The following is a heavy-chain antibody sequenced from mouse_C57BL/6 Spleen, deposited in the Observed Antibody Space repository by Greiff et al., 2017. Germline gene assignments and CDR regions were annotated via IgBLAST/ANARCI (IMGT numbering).Heavy chain of an antibody. J-gene: IGHJ3*01. CDR2: IDPETGGT. D-gene: IGHD3-3*01. CDR3: TRGGDAFAY. Sequence: VKLQESGAELVRPGASVTLSCKASGYTFTDYEMHWVKQTPVHGLEWIGAIDPETGGTAYNQKFKGKAILTADKSSSTAYMELRSLTSEDSAVYCCTRGGDAFAYWGQGTLVTVSA. V-gene: IGHV1-15*01. CDR1: GYTFTDYE.